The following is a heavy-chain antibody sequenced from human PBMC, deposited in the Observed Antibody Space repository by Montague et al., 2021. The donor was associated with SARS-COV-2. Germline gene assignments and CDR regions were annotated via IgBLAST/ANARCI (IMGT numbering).Heavy chain of an antibody. CDR3: ARLAWKDYGGNYFDY. J-gene: IGHJ4*02. CDR2: IYSALYSDAES. V-gene: IGHV4-39*01. CDR1: GHAIKSNPYS. Sequence: SETLSLTCSVSGHAIKSNPYSWAWIRQPPGKGLEWVGRIYSALYSDAESWYNPSLKSRVTISVDTSKNQFSLNLTSVAATDTAVYYRARLAWKDYGGNYFDYWGQGTLVTVSS. D-gene: IGHD4-23*01.